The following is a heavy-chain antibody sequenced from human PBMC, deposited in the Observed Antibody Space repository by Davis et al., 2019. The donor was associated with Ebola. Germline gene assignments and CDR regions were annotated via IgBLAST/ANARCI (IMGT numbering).Heavy chain of an antibody. CDR1: GGSISSGGYS. J-gene: IGHJ4*02. CDR3: ACSLNRKRPFDY. V-gene: IGHV4-30-2*01. D-gene: IGHD2/OR15-2a*01. Sequence: PSETLSLTCAVSGGSISSGGYSCSWIRQPPGKGLEWIGYIYHSGSTYYNPSLKSRVTISVDRSKNQFSLKLSSVTAADTAVYYCACSLNRKRPFDYWGQGTLVTVSS. CDR2: IYHSGST.